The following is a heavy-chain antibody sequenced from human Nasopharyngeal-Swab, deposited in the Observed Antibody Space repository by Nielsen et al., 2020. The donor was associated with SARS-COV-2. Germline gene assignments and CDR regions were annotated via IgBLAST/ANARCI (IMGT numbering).Heavy chain of an antibody. D-gene: IGHD3-3*01. Sequence: SETLSLTCAVYGGSFSGYYWSWIRQPPGKGLEWIGEINHSGRTNYNPSLKSRVTISVDTSKNQFSLKLSSVTAADTAVYYCARGGRFLEWLLSLGDYYYYMDVWGKGTTVTVSS. CDR2: INHSGRT. V-gene: IGHV4-34*01. CDR3: ARGGRFLEWLLSLGDYYYYMDV. CDR1: GGSFSGYY. J-gene: IGHJ6*03.